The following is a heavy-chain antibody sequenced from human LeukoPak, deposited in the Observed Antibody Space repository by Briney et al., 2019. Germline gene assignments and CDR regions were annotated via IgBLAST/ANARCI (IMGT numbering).Heavy chain of an antibody. CDR1: GDSINNNNYY. D-gene: IGHD5-18*01. J-gene: IGHJ5*02. V-gene: IGHV4-39*01. CDR2: IYYNGRT. CDR3: AGRGYNFSNWFDP. Sequence: SETLSLTCTVSGDSINNNNYYWGWVRQPPGKGLEWIGNIYYNGRTYYSPSLKSRGTISVDTSKNQFSLKLSSVTAADTAIYYCAGRGYNFSNWFDPWGQGTLVTVSS.